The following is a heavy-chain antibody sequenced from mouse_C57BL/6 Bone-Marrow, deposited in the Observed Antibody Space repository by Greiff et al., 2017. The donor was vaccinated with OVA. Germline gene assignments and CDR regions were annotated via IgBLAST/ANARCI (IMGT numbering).Heavy chain of an antibody. J-gene: IGHJ4*01. V-gene: IGHV1-56*01. CDR3: AREAIYYGSSYALDY. CDR1: GYTFTSYW. Sequence: QVQLQQSGPELVRPGASVKLSCKAPGYTFTSYWMQWVRQRPGQGLEWIGEIFPGSGSTYYNEKFKGKATLTVDTSSSTAYMQLSSLTSEDSAVYFSAREAIYYGSSYALDYWGQGTTVTVSS. CDR2: IFPGSGST. D-gene: IGHD1-1*01.